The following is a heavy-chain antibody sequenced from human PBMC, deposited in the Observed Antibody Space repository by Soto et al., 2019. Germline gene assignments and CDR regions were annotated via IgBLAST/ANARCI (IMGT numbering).Heavy chain of an antibody. CDR3: VKDGSSGWPYYYGMDV. D-gene: IGHD6-19*01. CDR2: ISYDGRNK. V-gene: IGHV3-30*18. J-gene: IGHJ6*02. CDR1: GFTFSSYG. Sequence: LRLSCAASGFTFSSYGMHWVRQAPGKGLEWVAVISYDGRNKYYADSVKGRFTISRDNSKNTLYLQMSSLRAEDTAVYYCVKDGSSGWPYYYGMDVWGQGTTVTVSS.